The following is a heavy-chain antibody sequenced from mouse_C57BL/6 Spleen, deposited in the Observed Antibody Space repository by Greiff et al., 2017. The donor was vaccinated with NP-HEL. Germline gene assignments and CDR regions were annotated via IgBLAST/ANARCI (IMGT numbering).Heavy chain of an antibody. CDR3: ASSFYYDYDGDYYDD. V-gene: IGHV1-80*01. Sequence: QVQLKESGAELVKPGASVKISCKASGYAFSSYWMNWVKQRPGKGLEWIGQIYPGDGDTNYNGKFKGKATLTADKDSSTAYMQLSSLTSQDSAVYFCASSFYYDYDGDYYDDWGQGPTLTVST. CDR1: GYAFSSYW. J-gene: IGHJ2*01. D-gene: IGHD2-4*01. CDR2: IYPGDGDT.